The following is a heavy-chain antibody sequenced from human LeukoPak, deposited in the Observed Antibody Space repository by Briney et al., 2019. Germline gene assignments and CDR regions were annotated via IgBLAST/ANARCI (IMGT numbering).Heavy chain of an antibody. D-gene: IGHD6-6*01. CDR2: INPSGGST. CDR1: GYTFTRYY. J-gene: IGHJ4*02. CDR3: ARGGYSSSSRAYFIDY. Sequence: GASVKVSCKASGYTFTRYYMRWVRQAPGQGLEWMGIINPSGGSTSYAQKFQGRVTMTRDMSTSTVYMELSSLRSEDTAVYYCARGGYSSSSRAYFIDYWGQGTLVTVSS. V-gene: IGHV1-46*01.